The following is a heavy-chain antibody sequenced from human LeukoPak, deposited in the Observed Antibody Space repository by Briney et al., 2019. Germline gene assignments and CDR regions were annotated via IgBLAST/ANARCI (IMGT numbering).Heavy chain of an antibody. V-gene: IGHV4-59*01. J-gene: IGHJ4*02. CDR2: IYYSGST. Sequence: SETLSLTCTVSGGSISSYYWSWIRQPPGKGLEWIGYIYYSGSTNYNPSLKSRVTISVDTSKNQFSLKLSSVTAADTAVYYCARDEGYPLYYFDYWGQGTLVTVSS. CDR3: ARDEGYPLYYFDY. D-gene: IGHD6-13*01. CDR1: GGSISSYY.